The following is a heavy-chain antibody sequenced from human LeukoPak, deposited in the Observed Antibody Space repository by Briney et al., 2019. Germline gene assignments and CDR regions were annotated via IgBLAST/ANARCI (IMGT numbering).Heavy chain of an antibody. Sequence: GGSLRLSCAASGFTFSIYAMSWVRQAPGKGLEWVSAISGSGGTAYYADSVKGRFTISRDNSKNTLYLQMNSLRVEDTAVYYCARDEPTVTTGPPVGSWGQGTLVTVSS. CDR1: GFTFSIYA. D-gene: IGHD4-17*01. CDR3: ARDEPTVTTGPPVGS. V-gene: IGHV3-23*01. CDR2: ISGSGGTA. J-gene: IGHJ4*02.